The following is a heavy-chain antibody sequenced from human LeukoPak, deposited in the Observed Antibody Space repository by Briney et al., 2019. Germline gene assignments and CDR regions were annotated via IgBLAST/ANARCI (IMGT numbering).Heavy chain of an antibody. CDR2: IKQDGSEK. CDR1: GFTFSSYW. V-gene: IGHV3-7*01. J-gene: IGHJ4*02. Sequence: EGSLRLSCAASGFTFSSYWMSWVRQAPGKGLEWVANIKQDGSEKHYVDSVKGRFTTSRDNAKKSLFLHMNSLRVEDTAVYYCARGSEYTSSTNYYFDYWGQGTLVTVSS. CDR3: ARGSEYTSSTNYYFDY. D-gene: IGHD6-6*01.